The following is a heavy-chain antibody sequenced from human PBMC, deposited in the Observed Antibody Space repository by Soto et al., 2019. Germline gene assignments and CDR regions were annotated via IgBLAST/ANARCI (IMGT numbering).Heavy chain of an antibody. CDR2: ISGSGGST. Sequence: EVQLLESGGGLVQPGGSLRLSCAASGFTFSSYAMSWVRQAPGKGLEWVSAISGSGGSTYYADSVKGRFTISRDNSKNTLYLQMNSLRAEDTAVYYCAKHFKRVASSGYLFDYWGQGTLVTVSS. J-gene: IGHJ4*02. CDR3: AKHFKRVASSGYLFDY. V-gene: IGHV3-23*01. CDR1: GFTFSSYA. D-gene: IGHD3-22*01.